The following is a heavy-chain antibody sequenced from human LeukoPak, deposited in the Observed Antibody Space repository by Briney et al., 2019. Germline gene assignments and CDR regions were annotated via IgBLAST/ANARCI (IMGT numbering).Heavy chain of an antibody. J-gene: IGHJ4*02. V-gene: IGHV4-34*01. CDR2: INHSGST. D-gene: IGHD2-15*01. CDR3: ARRRDCSGGSCFYFDY. Sequence: PSETLSLTCAVYGGSFSDSYWSWIRQPPAKGLEWIGEINHSGSTNYNPSLKSRVTISVDTSKNQFSLKLSSVTAADTAVYYCARRRDCSGGSCFYFDYWGQGTLVTVSS. CDR1: GGSFSDSY.